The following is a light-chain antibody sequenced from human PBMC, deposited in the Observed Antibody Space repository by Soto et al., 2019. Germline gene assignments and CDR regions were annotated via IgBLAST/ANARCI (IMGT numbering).Light chain of an antibody. V-gene: IGLV2-14*01. CDR2: EVN. Sequence: QAALTQPASPSGSPGQSITISCTGTSSDIGAYDYVSWFQQHPGKAPKLMISEVNNRPSGVSNRFSGSKSGNTAYLTISGLQVEDEAEYFCLSFTTTSTHVFGTGTRSPS. CDR1: SSDIGAYDY. CDR3: LSFTTTSTHV. J-gene: IGLJ1*01.